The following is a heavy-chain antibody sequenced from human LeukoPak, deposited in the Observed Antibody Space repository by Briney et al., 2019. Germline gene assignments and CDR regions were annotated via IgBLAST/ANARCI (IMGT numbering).Heavy chain of an antibody. Sequence: GGSLRLSCAASGFTFSNAWMSWVRQAPGKGLEWVGRIKSKTDGGTTDYAAPVKGRFTISRDDSKNTLYLQMNSLRAEDTAVYYCARGLLRYFDWLLDPFDYWGQGTLVTVSS. J-gene: IGHJ4*02. CDR1: GFTFSNAW. CDR2: IKSKTDGGTT. V-gene: IGHV3-15*01. CDR3: ARGLLRYFDWLLDPFDY. D-gene: IGHD3-9*01.